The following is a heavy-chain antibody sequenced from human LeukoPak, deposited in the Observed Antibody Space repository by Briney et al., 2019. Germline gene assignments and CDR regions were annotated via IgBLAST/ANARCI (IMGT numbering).Heavy chain of an antibody. J-gene: IGHJ4*02. CDR3: AKGSYYYDSADYFDY. CDR1: GFTFSSYA. V-gene: IGHV3-23*01. CDR2: LSGSGGNT. D-gene: IGHD3-22*01. Sequence: GGSLRLSCAASGFTFSSYAMSWVRQAPGKGLEWVSTLSGSGGNTYYADSVKGRVTISRDNSKNTLYLQMISLRAEDTAVYHCAKGSYYYDSADYFDYWGQGTLVTVSS.